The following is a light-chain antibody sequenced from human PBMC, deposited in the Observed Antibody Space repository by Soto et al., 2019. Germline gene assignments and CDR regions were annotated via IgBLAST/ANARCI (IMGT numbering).Light chain of an antibody. J-gene: IGLJ2*01. CDR3: QMWDSGSCHVG. V-gene: IGLV3-21*01. Sequence: SYELTQPPSVSVAPGKTASISCGGNDIGSKGVHWYQQKPGQAPVLVIYSDTDLPPVITERFSGSNSANLATLTISRVEAGDEADYYGQMWDSGSCHVGFGGGTQLTVL. CDR1: DIGSKG. CDR2: SDT.